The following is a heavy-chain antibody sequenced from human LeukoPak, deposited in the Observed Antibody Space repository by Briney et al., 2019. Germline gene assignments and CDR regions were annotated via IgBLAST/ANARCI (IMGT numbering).Heavy chain of an antibody. CDR2: VYYNGST. J-gene: IGHJ6*03. CDR3: ARVDRYIGTYTGDYYYMDV. CDR1: GGSISSHY. D-gene: IGHD1-26*01. Sequence: PSETLSLICTVSGGSISSHYWSWIWQPPGKGLEWIGHVYYNGSTTYNPSLTSRVTILLDTSKNQFSLKLSSVTAADTAVYYCARVDRYIGTYTGDYYYMDVWGKGTTVTVTS. V-gene: IGHV4-59*11.